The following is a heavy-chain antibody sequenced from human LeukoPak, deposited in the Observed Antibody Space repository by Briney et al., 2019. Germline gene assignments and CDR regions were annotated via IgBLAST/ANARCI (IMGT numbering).Heavy chain of an antibody. Sequence: GGSLRLSCAASGFTFSNYIMHWVRQAPGKGLDWVAVIIENGSNQYYADSVKGRFTISRDNSKNTLYLQMNSLRAEDTAVYYCAKGGIAAAGAIDYWGQGTLVTVSS. D-gene: IGHD6-13*01. J-gene: IGHJ4*02. V-gene: IGHV3-30*04. CDR2: IIENGSNQ. CDR1: GFTFSNYI. CDR3: AKGGIAAAGAIDY.